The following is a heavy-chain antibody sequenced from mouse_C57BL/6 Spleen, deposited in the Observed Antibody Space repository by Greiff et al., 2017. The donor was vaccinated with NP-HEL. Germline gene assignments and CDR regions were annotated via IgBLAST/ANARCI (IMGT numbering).Heavy chain of an antibody. V-gene: IGHV5-16*01. CDR3: ARYDYYAMDY. J-gene: IGHJ4*01. Sequence: EVHLVESEGGLVQPGSSMKLSCTASGFTFSDSYMAWVRQVPEKGLEWVANINYDGSSTYYLDSLKSRFIISRDNAKNILYLQMSSLKSEDTATYYCARYDYYAMDYWGQGTSVTVSS. CDR2: INYDGSST. CDR1: GFTFSDSY.